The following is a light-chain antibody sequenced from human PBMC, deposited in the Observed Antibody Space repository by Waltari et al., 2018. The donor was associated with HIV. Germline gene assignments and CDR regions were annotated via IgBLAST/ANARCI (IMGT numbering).Light chain of an antibody. CDR3: CSYAGSSTYV. CDR2: DNY. J-gene: IGLJ1*01. CDR1: SSNIGSND. Sequence: QSVLTQPPSVSAAPGQRVTISCSGSSSNIGSNDVSWYQQLPGTAPKLLIFDNYKRPSGIPERFSGSKSGTSATLGITGLQTGDEADYYCCSYAGSSTYVFGTGTKVTVL. V-gene: IGLV1-51*01.